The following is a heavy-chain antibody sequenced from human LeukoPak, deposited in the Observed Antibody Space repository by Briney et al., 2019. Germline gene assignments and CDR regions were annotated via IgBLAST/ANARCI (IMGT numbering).Heavy chain of an antibody. V-gene: IGHV4-39*01. CDR1: GGSISSTSYY. J-gene: IGHJ4*02. D-gene: IGHD3-10*01. CDR3: ARHEVSYGSGTYPLGY. CDR2: IYYSGNT. Sequence: PSETLSLTCTVSGGSISSTSYYWGWIRQPPGKGLEWIGIIYYSGNTYYNPALKSRLTISVDTSKNHFSLKLSSVTAADTAVYYCARHEVSYGSGTYPLGYWGQGTLVTVSS.